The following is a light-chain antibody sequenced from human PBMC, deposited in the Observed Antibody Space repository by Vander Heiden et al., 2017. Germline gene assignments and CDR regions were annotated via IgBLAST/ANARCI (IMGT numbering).Light chain of an antibody. CDR3: QQYYSAPLS. CDR1: QSVLDSSKGQNH. V-gene: IGKV4-1*01. J-gene: IGKJ4*01. CDR2: WAS. Sequence: EIVMKQSPDPRAVSLGERSTINCKSSQSVLDSSKGQNHLACYQPKPGQPPEVLIYWASTRESGVPDRFSASGSGTDFTLTISRLQAEDVAVYYCQQYYSAPLSFGGGTRVEI.